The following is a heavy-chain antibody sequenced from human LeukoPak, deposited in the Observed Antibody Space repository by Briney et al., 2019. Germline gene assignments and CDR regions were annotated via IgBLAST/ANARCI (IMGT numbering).Heavy chain of an antibody. D-gene: IGHD6-6*01. CDR1: GGSISSGDYY. CDR2: IYTSGST. CDR3: AKEGGEQLVPGLYYMDV. Sequence: SETLSLTCTVSGGSISSGDYYWSWIRQPAGKGLEWIGRIYTSGSTNYNPSLKSRVTMSVDTSKNQFSLKLSSVTAADTAVYYCAKEGGEQLVPGLYYMDVWGKGTTVTVSS. V-gene: IGHV4-61*02. J-gene: IGHJ6*03.